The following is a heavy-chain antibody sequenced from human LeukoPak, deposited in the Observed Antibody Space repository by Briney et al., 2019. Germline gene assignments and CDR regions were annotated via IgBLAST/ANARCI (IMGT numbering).Heavy chain of an antibody. D-gene: IGHD3-9*01. CDR2: ISWDSGSQ. CDR3: IKDMGFDLLKDAFHV. V-gene: IGHV3-9*01. CDR1: GFSLEDYA. J-gene: IGHJ3*01. Sequence: GRSLRLSCVGSGFSLEDYAMHWVRQVPGKGLEWVSSISWDSGSQAYTDSVKCRFTISRDNDKNSLYLQMNSLRLEDTAFYYCIKDMGFDLLKDAFHVWGQGTLVTVSS.